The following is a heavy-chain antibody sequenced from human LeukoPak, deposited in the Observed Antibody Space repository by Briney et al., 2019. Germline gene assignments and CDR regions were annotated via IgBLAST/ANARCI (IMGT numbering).Heavy chain of an antibody. CDR1: GFTFSSYG. J-gene: IGHJ4*02. Sequence: PGGSLRLSCAASGFTFSSYGMHWVRQAPGKGLEWVAVISYDGSNKYYADSVKGRFTISRDNSKNTLYLQMNSLRAEDTAVYYCAREGYYYDSSGPDYWGQGTLVTVSS. D-gene: IGHD3-22*01. CDR2: ISYDGSNK. V-gene: IGHV3-30*03. CDR3: AREGYYYDSSGPDY.